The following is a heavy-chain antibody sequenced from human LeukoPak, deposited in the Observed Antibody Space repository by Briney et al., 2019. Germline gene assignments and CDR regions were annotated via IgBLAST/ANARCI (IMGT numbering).Heavy chain of an antibody. D-gene: IGHD4-17*01. V-gene: IGHV3-74*01. Sequence: GGSLRLSCAASGFTFSSYWMHWVRQAPGKGLVWVSRISSDGSSTTYADSVKGRFTISRDNAKNTLYLHMNSLRAEDTAVYYCARGMYINYGDYWGQGTLVTVSS. CDR2: ISSDGSST. CDR1: GFTFSSYW. J-gene: IGHJ4*02. CDR3: ARGMYINYGDY.